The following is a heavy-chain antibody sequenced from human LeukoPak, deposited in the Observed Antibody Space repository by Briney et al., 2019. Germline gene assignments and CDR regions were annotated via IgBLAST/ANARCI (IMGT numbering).Heavy chain of an antibody. D-gene: IGHD2-21*02. CDR1: GYTLTELS. V-gene: IGHV1-24*01. CDR3: ATGMVTAWYFDL. Sequence: ASVKVSCKVTGYTLTELSMHWVRQAPGKGLEWMGGFDPEDGETIYAQKFQGRVTMTEDTSTDTAYMELSSLRSEDTAVYYCATGMVTAWYFDLWGRGTLVTVSS. CDR2: FDPEDGET. J-gene: IGHJ2*01.